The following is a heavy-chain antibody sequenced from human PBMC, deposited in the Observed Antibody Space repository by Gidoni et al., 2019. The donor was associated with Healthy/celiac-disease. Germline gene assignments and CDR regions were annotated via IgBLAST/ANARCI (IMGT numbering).Heavy chain of an antibody. CDR1: GFTFSSYG. CDR3: AKEQYYYGSGSYYNPDY. V-gene: IGHV3-30*18. D-gene: IGHD3-10*01. Sequence: QVQLLESGGGVVQPGRSLSLSCAASGFTFSSYGLHWVRQAPGKGVEWVAVISYDGSNKYYADSVKGRFTISRDNSKNTLYLQMNSLRAEDTAVYYCAKEQYYYGSGSYYNPDYWGQGTLVTVSS. J-gene: IGHJ4*02. CDR2: ISYDGSNK.